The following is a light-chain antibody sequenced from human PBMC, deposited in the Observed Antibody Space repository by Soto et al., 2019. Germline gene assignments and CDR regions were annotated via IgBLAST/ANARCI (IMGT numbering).Light chain of an antibody. CDR3: QQYYSTLPT. CDR1: QSVLYSSNNKNY. CDR2: RAS. V-gene: IGKV4-1*01. Sequence: DIVMTQSPDSLAVSLGERATINCKSSQSVLYSSNNKNYLAWYPQKPGQPPKLLIYRASTRESGVPDRFSGSGSGTDFTLTISSLQAEDVAVYYCQQYYSTLPTFGQGTKVEIK. J-gene: IGKJ1*01.